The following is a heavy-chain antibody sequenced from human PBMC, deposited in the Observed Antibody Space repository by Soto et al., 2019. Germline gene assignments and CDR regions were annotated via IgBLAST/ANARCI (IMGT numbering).Heavy chain of an antibody. CDR2: IYSGGST. CDR1: GFTVSSNY. CDR3: ARGGYNPYYGMDV. J-gene: IGHJ6*02. D-gene: IGHD5-12*01. V-gene: IGHV3-66*01. Sequence: EVQLVESGGGLVQPGGSLRLSCAASGFTVSSNYMSWVCQAPGKGLEWVSVIYSGGSTYYADSVKGRFTISRDNSKNTLYLQMNSLRAEDTAVYYCARGGYNPYYGMDVWGQGTTVTVSS.